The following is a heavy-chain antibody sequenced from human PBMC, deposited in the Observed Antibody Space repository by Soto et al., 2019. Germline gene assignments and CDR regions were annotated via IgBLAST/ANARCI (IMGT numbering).Heavy chain of an antibody. CDR1: GGSVSSGSYY. CDR2: IYYSGST. Sequence: SATLSLTCTVSGGSVSSGSYYWSWIRQPPGKGLEWIGYIYYSGSTNYNPSLKSRVTISVDTSKNQFSLKLSSVTAADTAVYYCARVAARRVFRWFDPWGQGTLVTVSS. CDR3: ARVAARRVFRWFDP. D-gene: IGHD6-6*01. V-gene: IGHV4-61*01. J-gene: IGHJ5*02.